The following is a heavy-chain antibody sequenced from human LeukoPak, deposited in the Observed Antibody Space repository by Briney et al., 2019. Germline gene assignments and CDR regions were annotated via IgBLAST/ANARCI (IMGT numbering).Heavy chain of an antibody. Sequence: SETLSLTCTVSGDSISSYYWSWIRKPPAKGLEWIGYVYYIGSTNYNPSLKSRVNISVDTSNNQFSLKLSSVTAAETGVYYWARDYAFDIWGQGTMVSVSS. CDR1: GDSISSYY. J-gene: IGHJ3*02. CDR3: ARDYAFDI. CDR2: VYYIGST. V-gene: IGHV4-59*01.